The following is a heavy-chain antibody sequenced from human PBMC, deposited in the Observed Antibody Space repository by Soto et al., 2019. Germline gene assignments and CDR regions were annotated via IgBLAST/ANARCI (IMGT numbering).Heavy chain of an antibody. D-gene: IGHD6-6*01. Sequence: QVQLQESGPGLAKPSQTLSLTCNVSNGSISSSGYYWSWIRQHPGQGLEWIGYIYYSGSTYYNPSLNSRVTISVDTSKNQFSLKLGSVTAADTAMYYCAGGSSKSWFDPWGQGTLVTVSS. CDR1: NGSISSSGYY. J-gene: IGHJ5*02. CDR3: AGGSSKSWFDP. V-gene: IGHV4-31*03. CDR2: IYYSGST.